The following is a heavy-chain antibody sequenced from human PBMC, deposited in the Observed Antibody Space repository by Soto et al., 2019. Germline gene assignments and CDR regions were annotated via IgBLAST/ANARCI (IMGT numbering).Heavy chain of an antibody. D-gene: IGHD6-13*01. V-gene: IGHV4-39*01. J-gene: IGHJ6*02. Sequence: SETLSLTCTVSGGSISSSSYYWGWIRQPPGKGLEWIGSIYYSGSTYYNPSLKSRVTISVDTSKNQFSLKLSSVTAADTAVYYRARHADSSSWYRGSYYYGMDVWGQGTTVTVSS. CDR3: ARHADSSSWYRGSYYYGMDV. CDR2: IYYSGST. CDR1: GGSISSSSYY.